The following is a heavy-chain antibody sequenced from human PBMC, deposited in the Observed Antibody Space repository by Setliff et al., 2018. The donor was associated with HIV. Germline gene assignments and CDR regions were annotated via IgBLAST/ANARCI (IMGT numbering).Heavy chain of an antibody. CDR2: INYSGSA. J-gene: IGHJ6*02. V-gene: IGHV4-34*01. CDR3: ARVVWTAAAGTIDYFYYGLDV. CDR1: GASFSAYY. Sequence: SETLSLTCAVYGASFSAYYWSWIRQPPGKGLEWIGEINYSGSANYKASLKSRVTISADTSKNQFSLKLSSVTAADTAVYFCARVVWTAAAGTIDYFYYGLDVWGQGTTVTVSS. D-gene: IGHD6-13*01.